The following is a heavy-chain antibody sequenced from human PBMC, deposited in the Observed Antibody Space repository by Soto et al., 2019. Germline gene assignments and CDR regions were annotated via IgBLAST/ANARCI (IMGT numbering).Heavy chain of an antibody. Sequence: SETLSLTCNVSGGSINTSSYYWGWIRQSPEKGLEWIGSIYYSGSTYYNPSLKSRVTISVDTSKNEFSLTLRSVSAADTAVYYCARPPSPYCSSSSCFLDFDDWGHGILVTVPP. CDR2: IYYSGST. D-gene: IGHD2-2*01. J-gene: IGHJ4*01. CDR1: GGSINTSSYY. V-gene: IGHV4-39*01. CDR3: ARPPSPYCSSSSCFLDFDD.